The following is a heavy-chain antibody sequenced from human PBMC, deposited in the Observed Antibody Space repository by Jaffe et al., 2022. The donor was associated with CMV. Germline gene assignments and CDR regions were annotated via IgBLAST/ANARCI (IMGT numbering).Heavy chain of an antibody. V-gene: IGHV3-33*08. Sequence: QVQLVESGGGVVQPGRSLRLSCAASGFTFRNYAMHWARQAPGKGLEWVSVIWYDGSNQYYADSVKGRFTISRDNSKNTLYLQMNSLRVEDTGVYYCARDNTGYFDQWGQGTLVTVSS. J-gene: IGHJ4*02. CDR1: GFTFRNYA. CDR3: ARDNTGYFDQ. CDR2: IWYDGSNQ.